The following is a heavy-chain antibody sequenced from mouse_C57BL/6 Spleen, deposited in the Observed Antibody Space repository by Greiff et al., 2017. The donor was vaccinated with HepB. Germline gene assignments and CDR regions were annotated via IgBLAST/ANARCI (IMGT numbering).Heavy chain of an antibody. V-gene: IGHV5-4*03. D-gene: IGHD2-2*01. J-gene: IGHJ3*01. CDR3: ARVGGYAN. CDR1: GFTFSSYA. CDR2: ISDGGSYT. Sequence: DVKLVESGGGLVKPRGSLKLSCAASGFTFSSYAMSWVRQTPEKRLEWVATISDGGSYTYYPDNVKGRFTISRDNAKNNLYLQMSHLKSEDTAMYYCARVGGYANWGQGTLVTVSA.